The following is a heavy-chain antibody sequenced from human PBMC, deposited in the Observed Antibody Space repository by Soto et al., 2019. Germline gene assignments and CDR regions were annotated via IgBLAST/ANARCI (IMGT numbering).Heavy chain of an antibody. CDR3: ARGGHDFWSAYSGSLSHSYGLVV. V-gene: IGHV4-4*02. J-gene: IGHJ6*02. D-gene: IGHD3-3*01. CDR1: GDFITSYNW. CDR2: IYHNKNT. Sequence: QVQLQESGPGLVKPSGTLSLTCTISGDFITSYNWWTWVRQSPGKGLEWIGEIYHNKNTNYNPSLKGRVTISEDKSKNRYSLMLTSMTAADTAVYYCARGGHDFWSAYSGSLSHSYGLVVWGQGTTVTVSS.